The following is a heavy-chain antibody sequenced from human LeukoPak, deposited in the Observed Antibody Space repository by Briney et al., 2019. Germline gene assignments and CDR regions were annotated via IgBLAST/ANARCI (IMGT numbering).Heavy chain of an antibody. J-gene: IGHJ6*03. V-gene: IGHV7-4-1*02. D-gene: IGHD2-15*01. CDR1: GYTFTSYA. CDR2: INTNTGNP. CDR3: AICSGGWTYYMDV. Sequence: ASVKVSCKASGYTFTSYAMNWVRQAPGQGLEWMGWINTNTGNPAYAQGFTGRFVFSLDTSVSTAYLQISSLKAEDTAVYYCAICSGGWTYYMDVWGKGTTVTVSS.